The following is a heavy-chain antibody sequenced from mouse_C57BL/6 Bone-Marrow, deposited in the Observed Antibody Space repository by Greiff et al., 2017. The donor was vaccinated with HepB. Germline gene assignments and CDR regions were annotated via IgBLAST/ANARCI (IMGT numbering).Heavy chain of an antibody. V-gene: IGHV1-50*01. CDR2: IDPSDSYT. Sequence: QVQLKQPGAELVKPGASVKLSCKASGYTFTSYWMQWVKQRPGQGLEWIGEIDPSDSYTNYNQKFKGKATMTVDTSSSTAYMQLSSLTSEDSAVYYCARWGYDGRSSWFAYWGQGTLVTVSA. CDR3: ARWGYDGRSSWFAY. D-gene: IGHD1-1*01. CDR1: GYTFTSYW. J-gene: IGHJ3*01.